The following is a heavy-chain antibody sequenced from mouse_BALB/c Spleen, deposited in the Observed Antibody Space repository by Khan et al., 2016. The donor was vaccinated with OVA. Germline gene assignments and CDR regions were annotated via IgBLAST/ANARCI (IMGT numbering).Heavy chain of an antibody. CDR2: ISTYYGDA. Sequence: QVRLQQSGAELVRPGVSVKISCKGSGYTFTDYAMHWVKQSHAKSLEWIGVISTYYGDASYNQKFKDKATMTVDKSSSTAYMELARLTSEDSAIYYCVRDYRYEEYYAMDYWGQGTSVTVSS. CDR1: GYTFTDYA. CDR3: VRDYRYEEYYAMDY. V-gene: IGHV1S137*01. D-gene: IGHD2-14*01. J-gene: IGHJ4*01.